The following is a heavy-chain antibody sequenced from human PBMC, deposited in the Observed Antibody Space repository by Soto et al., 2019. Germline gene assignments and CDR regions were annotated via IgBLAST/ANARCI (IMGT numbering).Heavy chain of an antibody. V-gene: IGHV1-8*01. CDR3: ARDPYHVLMVNAPNLYGMEV. Sequence: GASVKVSCKASGYTFSIYDVTWLRQATGQGLEWMGWINPNSGNTEYAQKFQGRVTMTRNTSINTAYMELRSLRSEDTAVYYCARDPYHVLMVNAPNLYGMEVWGQGTTVTVSS. CDR1: GYTFSIYD. D-gene: IGHD2-8*01. J-gene: IGHJ6*02. CDR2: INPNSGNT.